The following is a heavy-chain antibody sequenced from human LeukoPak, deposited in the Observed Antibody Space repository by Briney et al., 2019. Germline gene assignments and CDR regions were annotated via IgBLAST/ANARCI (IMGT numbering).Heavy chain of an antibody. CDR1: GGSISSGGYY. D-gene: IGHD3-10*01. V-gene: IGHV4-31*03. J-gene: IGHJ5*02. Sequence: SETLSLTCTVSGGSISSGGYYWSWIRQHPGKGLEWIGYIYYSGSTYYNPSLKSRVTISVDTSKNQFSLKLSSVTAADTAVYYCARAGGPRAWFDPWGQGTLVTVSS. CDR3: ARAGGPRAWFDP. CDR2: IYYSGST.